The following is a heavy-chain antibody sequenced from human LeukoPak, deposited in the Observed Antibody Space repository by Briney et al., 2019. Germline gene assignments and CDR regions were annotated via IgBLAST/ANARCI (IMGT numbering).Heavy chain of an antibody. J-gene: IGHJ4*02. CDR1: GGSISSSSYS. CDR2: IYYSGST. Sequence: KTSETLSLTCTVSGGSISSSSYSWGWIRQPPGKGLEWIGSIYYSGSTYYNPSLKSRVTISVDTSKNQFSLKLSSVTAADTAVYYCARWARRGMIVVDNYFDYWGQGTVVTVSS. V-gene: IGHV4-39*01. CDR3: ARWARRGMIVVDNYFDY. D-gene: IGHD3-22*01.